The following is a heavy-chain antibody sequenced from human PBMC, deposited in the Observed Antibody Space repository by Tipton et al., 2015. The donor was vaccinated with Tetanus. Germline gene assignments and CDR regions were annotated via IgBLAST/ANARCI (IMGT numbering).Heavy chain of an antibody. CDR3: ARGRKGSSGWGKKRDYYYYGMDV. J-gene: IGHJ6*02. CDR1: GGSISSSSYY. CDR2: IYYSGST. V-gene: IGHV4-39*01. Sequence: TLSLTCTVSGGSISSSSYYWGWIRQPPGKGLEWIGSIYYSGSTYYNPSLKSRVTISVDTSKNQFSLKLSSVTAADTAVYYCARGRKGSSGWGKKRDYYYYGMDVWGQGTTVTVSS. D-gene: IGHD6-19*01.